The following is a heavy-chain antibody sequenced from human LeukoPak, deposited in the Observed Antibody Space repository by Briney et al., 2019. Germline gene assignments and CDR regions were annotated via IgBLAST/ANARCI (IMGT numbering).Heavy chain of an antibody. Sequence: PGGSLRLSCAASGCTISSYVMYWVRQAPGKVLEWLAVIWADGSNKLYADSVQGRFTISRDNSKNTLYLQMNNLRAGDTAVYYCATDIGSAPFDFWGEGTLVTVSS. CDR1: GCTISSYV. CDR3: ATDIGSAPFDF. D-gene: IGHD2-15*01. V-gene: IGHV3-33*07. J-gene: IGHJ4*02. CDR2: IWADGSNK.